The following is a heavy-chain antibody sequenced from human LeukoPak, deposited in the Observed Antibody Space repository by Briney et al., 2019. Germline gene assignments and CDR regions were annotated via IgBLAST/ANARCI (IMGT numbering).Heavy chain of an antibody. D-gene: IGHD1-1*01. CDR3: ARGNGDWNYVDY. Sequence: ASVKVPCKASGYTFTGYYMHWVRQAPGQGLEWMGWINPNSGGTNYAQKFQGRVTMTRDTSISTAYMELSRLRSDDTAVYYCARGNGDWNYVDYWGQGTLVTVSS. J-gene: IGHJ4*02. CDR2: INPNSGGT. V-gene: IGHV1-2*02. CDR1: GYTFTGYY.